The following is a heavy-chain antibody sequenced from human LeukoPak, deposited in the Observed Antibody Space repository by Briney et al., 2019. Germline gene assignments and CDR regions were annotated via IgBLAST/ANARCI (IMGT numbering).Heavy chain of an antibody. CDR3: ARGPRRSCSSTSCYLNY. J-gene: IGHJ4*02. CDR1: GGSFSGYY. Sequence: SETLSLTCAVYGGSFSGYYCSWIRKPQGTGLDWIGDINHSGSTNYNPSLKSRVTISVDTSKYQFSLKLSPVTAADTAVYYCARGPRRSCSSTSCYLNYWGQGTLVTVSS. V-gene: IGHV4-34*01. CDR2: INHSGST. D-gene: IGHD2-2*01.